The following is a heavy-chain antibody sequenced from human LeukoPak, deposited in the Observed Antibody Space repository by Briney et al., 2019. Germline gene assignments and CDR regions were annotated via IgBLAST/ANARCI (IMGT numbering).Heavy chain of an antibody. J-gene: IGHJ4*02. V-gene: IGHV3-33*01. Sequence: GRSLRLSCVASRFMFSVYGMHWVGQAPGKGLEWVAVIWNDGSNKYYADSVKGRFTISRDNSKNTLYLQMNSLRAEDTAVYSCARASGPFDYWGQGTLVTVSS. CDR2: IWNDGSNK. CDR3: ARASGPFDY. CDR1: RFMFSVYG.